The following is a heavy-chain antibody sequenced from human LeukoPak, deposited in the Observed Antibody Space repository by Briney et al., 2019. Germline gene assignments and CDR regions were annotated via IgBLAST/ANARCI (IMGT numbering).Heavy chain of an antibody. D-gene: IGHD3-16*01. Sequence: GGSLRLSCAASGFTFSSYWMSWVRQAPGKGLESVANIKQDGSEEYYADSVKGRFTISRDNAKNSLSLQMNYVRAGDTAIYYCAYTNHLTYWGQGALVTVSS. CDR2: IKQDGSEE. CDR1: GFTFSSYW. J-gene: IGHJ4*02. V-gene: IGHV3-7*02. CDR3: AYTNHLTY.